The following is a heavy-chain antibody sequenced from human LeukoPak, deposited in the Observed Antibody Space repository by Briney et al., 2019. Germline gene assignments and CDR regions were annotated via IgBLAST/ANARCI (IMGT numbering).Heavy chain of an antibody. Sequence: ASVKVSCKASGYTFTSYGISWVRQAPGQGLEWMGWISAYNGNTNYAQKLQGRVTMTRDTSTSTVYMELSSLRSEDTAVYYCARDDGALYYGSGSYFDYWGQGTLVTVSS. CDR3: ARDDGALYYGSGSYFDY. CDR1: GYTFTSYG. CDR2: ISAYNGNT. J-gene: IGHJ4*02. D-gene: IGHD3-10*01. V-gene: IGHV1-18*01.